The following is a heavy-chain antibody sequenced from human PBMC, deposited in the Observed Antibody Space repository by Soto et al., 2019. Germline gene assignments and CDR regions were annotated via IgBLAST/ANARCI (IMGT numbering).Heavy chain of an antibody. J-gene: IGHJ4*02. CDR1: GGSISGYH. CDR3: ARLLGTAVFDH. CDR2: IYPSGST. V-gene: IGHV4-4*09. Sequence: QVQLRESGPGLVKASETLSLTCTVSGGSISGYHWSWIRQTPGKGLEWIGKIYPSGSTDYNPSLNSPDIISADTSKNQVSLKLSPVTAADTAIYYCARLLGTAVFDHWGQGTLVTVSS. D-gene: IGHD2-21*02.